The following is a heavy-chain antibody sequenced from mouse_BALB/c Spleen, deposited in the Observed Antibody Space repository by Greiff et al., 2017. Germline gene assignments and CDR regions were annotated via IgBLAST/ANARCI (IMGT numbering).Heavy chain of an antibody. CDR3: ARVVPGNYYAMDY. V-gene: IGHV1-18*01. Sequence: VQLQQSGAELVRPGASMKISCKASGYSFTGYTMNWVKQSHGKNLEWIGLINPYNGGTSYNQKFKGKATLTVDKSSSTAYMELLSLTSEDSAVYYCARVVPGNYYAMDYWGQGTSVTVSS. J-gene: IGHJ4*01. D-gene: IGHD1-1*02. CDR1: GYSFTGYT. CDR2: INPYNGGT.